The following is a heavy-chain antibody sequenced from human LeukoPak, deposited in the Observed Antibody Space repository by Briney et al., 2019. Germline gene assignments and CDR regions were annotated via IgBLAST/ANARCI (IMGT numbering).Heavy chain of an antibody. D-gene: IGHD1-26*01. J-gene: IGHJ3*02. V-gene: IGHV1-2*02. CDR2: INPNSGGT. CDR3: ARAGRGGIVGATYAFDI. CDR1: GYTFTGYY. Sequence: ASVKVSCKASGYTFTGYYMHWVRQAPGQGLEWMGWINPNSGGTNYAQKFQGRVTMTRDTFISTAYMELSRLRSDDTAVYYCARAGRGGIVGATYAFDIWGQGTMVTVSS.